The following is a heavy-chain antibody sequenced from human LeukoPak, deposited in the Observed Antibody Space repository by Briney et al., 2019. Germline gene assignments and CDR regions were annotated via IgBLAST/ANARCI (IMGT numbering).Heavy chain of an antibody. Sequence: GGTLRLSCAASGFTHSSYGMSWVRQAPGKGLEWVSAISGSCGSTYYADSVKGRFTISRDNSKNTLYLEINSLRAEDTAVYYCAKTGTITMIVVVIHPFDYWGQGTLVTVSS. V-gene: IGHV3-23*01. J-gene: IGHJ4*02. CDR3: AKTGTITMIVVVIHPFDY. CDR1: GFTHSSYG. D-gene: IGHD3-22*01. CDR2: ISGSCGST.